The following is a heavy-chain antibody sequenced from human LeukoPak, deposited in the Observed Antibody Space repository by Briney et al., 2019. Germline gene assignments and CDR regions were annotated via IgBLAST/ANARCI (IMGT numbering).Heavy chain of an antibody. D-gene: IGHD3-9*01. CDR2: IYTSGST. J-gene: IGHJ5*02. CDR3: AAGDYDILTGYQP. CDR1: GGSISSGSYY. Sequence: PSETLSLTCTVSGGSISSGSYYWSWIRQPAGKGLEWIGRIYTSGSTNYNPSLKSRVTISVDTSKNQFSLKLSSVTAADTAVYYCAAGDYDILTGYQPWGQGTLVTVSS. V-gene: IGHV4-61*02.